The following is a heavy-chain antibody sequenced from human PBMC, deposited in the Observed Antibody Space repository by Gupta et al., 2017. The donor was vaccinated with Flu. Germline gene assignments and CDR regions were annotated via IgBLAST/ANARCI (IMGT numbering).Heavy chain of an antibody. Sequence: QVQLVQSGAEVKKPGASVKVCCKASGYSFINHGISWMRQAPGQGLEWVGWINPKNGKTNYAERVQGRVTMTKDTSTNTVYMELRSLTSDDTAVYFCVRENYYDFGGAHSPFDYCGQGTLVTVSS. V-gene: IGHV1-18*01. D-gene: IGHD3-22*01. CDR1: GYSFINHG. CDR2: INPKNGKT. CDR3: VRENYYDFGGAHSPFDY. J-gene: IGHJ4*02.